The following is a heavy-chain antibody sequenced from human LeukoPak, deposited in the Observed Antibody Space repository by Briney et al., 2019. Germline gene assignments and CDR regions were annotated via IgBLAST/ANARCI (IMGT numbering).Heavy chain of an antibody. J-gene: IGHJ4*02. D-gene: IGHD3-9*01. V-gene: IGHV4-4*02. CDR3: GKTDIYFNPIDY. Sequence: SETLSLTCAVSGVSISSSEWWIWVRQPPGQGREWIGEIHRAGRTKYNPSLKSRVTISMDYSKNQFSLKLTSVTAADTAIYYCGKTDIYFNPIDYWGPGSLVTVSS. CDR2: IHRAGRT. CDR1: GVSISSSEW.